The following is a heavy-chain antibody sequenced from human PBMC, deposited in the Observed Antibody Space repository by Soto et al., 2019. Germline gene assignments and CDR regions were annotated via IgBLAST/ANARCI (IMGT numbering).Heavy chain of an antibody. Sequence: QVQLVQSGAEVKEPGASVKVSCKASGYTFKDYGISWVRQATGQGLEWMGWVCLDSGKPTTNYAQKFQGRVTMTRDTSATTVYMEVRSLRSDDTAVYFCARDYYQVGSYWPDCFDPWGQGTLVTVSS. V-gene: IGHV1-18*01. CDR1: GYTFKDYG. CDR3: ARDYYQVGSYWPDCFDP. D-gene: IGHD3-10*01. J-gene: IGHJ5*02. CDR2: VCLDSGKPTT.